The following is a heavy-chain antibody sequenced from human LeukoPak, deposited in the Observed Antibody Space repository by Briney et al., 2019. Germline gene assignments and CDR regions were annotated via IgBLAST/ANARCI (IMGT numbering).Heavy chain of an antibody. J-gene: IGHJ3*02. CDR1: GGSISSYY. CDR2: FYISGST. D-gene: IGHD1-14*01. CDR3: ARTNQISETAFDI. Sequence: SETLSLTCTVSGGSISSYYWSWIRQPAGKGLEWIGRFYISGSTNYNPSLKSRVTMSVDTSKNQFSLRLNSVTAADTAVYYCARTNQISETAFDIWGQGTMVIVSS. V-gene: IGHV4-4*07.